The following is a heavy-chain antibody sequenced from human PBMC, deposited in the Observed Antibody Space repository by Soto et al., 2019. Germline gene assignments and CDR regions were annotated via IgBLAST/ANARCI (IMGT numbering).Heavy chain of an antibody. J-gene: IGHJ6*03. CDR2: IYYSGST. V-gene: IGHV4-39*01. CDR1: GGSISSSSYY. D-gene: IGHD2-2*01. CDR3: ARQGSYCSSTSCYLADYYMDV. Sequence: QLQLQESGPGLVKPSETLSLTCTVSGGSISSSSYYWGWIRQPPGKGLEWIGSIYYSGSTYYNPSLKSRVAISVDTSKNQFSLKLSSVTAADTAVYYCARQGSYCSSTSCYLADYYMDVWGKGTTVTVSS.